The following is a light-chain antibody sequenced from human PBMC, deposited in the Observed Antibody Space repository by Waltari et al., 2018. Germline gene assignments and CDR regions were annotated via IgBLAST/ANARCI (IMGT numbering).Light chain of an antibody. CDR3: QQLNSNPLT. CDR2: AAS. CDR1: QDISTY. J-gene: IGKJ4*01. V-gene: IGKV1-9*01. Sequence: DIQLTQSPSFLSASVRDRVTTTCRASQDISTYLAWYQQKPGKAPELLIYAASTLHSGVSSRFSGSGSGTKFTLTISSLQPEDSATYYCQQLNSNPLTFGGGTKVEIK.